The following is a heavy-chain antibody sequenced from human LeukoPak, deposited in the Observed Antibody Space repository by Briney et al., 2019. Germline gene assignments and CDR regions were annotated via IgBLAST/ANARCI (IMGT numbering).Heavy chain of an antibody. CDR1: GGTFSSYA. Sequence: SVKVSCKASGGTFSSYAISWVRQAPGQGLEWMGGIIPIFGTANYAQKFQGRVTITTDESTSTAYMELSSLRSEDTAVYYCARGNSYGCEDYYYYMDVWGKGTTVTVSS. CDR2: IIPIFGTA. J-gene: IGHJ6*03. V-gene: IGHV1-69*05. CDR3: ARGNSYGCEDYYYYMDV. D-gene: IGHD5-18*01.